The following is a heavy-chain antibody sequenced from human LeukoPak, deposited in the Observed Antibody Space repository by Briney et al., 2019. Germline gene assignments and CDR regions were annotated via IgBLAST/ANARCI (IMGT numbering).Heavy chain of an antibody. D-gene: IGHD6-13*01. CDR2: INPNSGGT. Sequence: GASVKLSFKASGYTFTGYYMHWVRQAPGQGLEWMGWINPNSGGTNYAQKFQGRVTMTRDTSISTAYMELSRLRSDDTAVYYCSRAAAGTAGYFDYWGQGSLATVSS. CDR1: GYTFTGYY. J-gene: IGHJ4*02. V-gene: IGHV1-2*02. CDR3: SRAAAGTAGYFDY.